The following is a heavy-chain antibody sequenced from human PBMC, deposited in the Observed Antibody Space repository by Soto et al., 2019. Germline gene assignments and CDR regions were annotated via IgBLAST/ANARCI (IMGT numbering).Heavy chain of an antibody. CDR2: ITAASDTK. J-gene: IGHJ5*02. CDR1: GFTFSIYT. D-gene: IGHD3-3*01. V-gene: IGHV3-48*02. Sequence: EVQLVESGGGLAQPGGSLRLSCEAAGFTFSIYTMNWVRQAPGKGLEWVSYITAASDTKYYADSVKGRFTISRDNAKNSLYLQMNSLRDEDTAVYYCARHYTTSRVGAWFDPWGQGTLVTVSS. CDR3: ARHYTTSRVGAWFDP.